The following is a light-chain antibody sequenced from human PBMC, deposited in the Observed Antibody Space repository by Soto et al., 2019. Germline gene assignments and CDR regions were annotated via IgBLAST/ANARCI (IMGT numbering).Light chain of an antibody. CDR2: GIS. CDR3: QQYGSFLFT. CDR1: QSVTNSY. V-gene: IGKV3-20*01. Sequence: ESVLTQSPGTLSLSPGDRATLSCRASQSVTNSYFAWYQQKPGQAPRLLIYGISSRATGIPDRFSGSGSGTDFTLTISRLEPEDFVVYYCQQYGSFLFTFGPGTKVDIK. J-gene: IGKJ3*01.